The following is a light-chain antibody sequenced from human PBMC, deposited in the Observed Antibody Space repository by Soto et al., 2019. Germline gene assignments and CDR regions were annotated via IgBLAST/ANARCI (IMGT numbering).Light chain of an antibody. Sequence: EIVLTQSPGTLSLSPGERATLSCGASQSVTSNYLAWYQQKPGQAPRLLIFGASIRVKGIPDRFSGSGSGTDFTLTISSLEPEDFAVYYCQQRSNWPPITFGQGTRLEIK. J-gene: IGKJ5*01. V-gene: IGKV3D-20*02. CDR1: QSVTSNY. CDR2: GAS. CDR3: QQRSNWPPIT.